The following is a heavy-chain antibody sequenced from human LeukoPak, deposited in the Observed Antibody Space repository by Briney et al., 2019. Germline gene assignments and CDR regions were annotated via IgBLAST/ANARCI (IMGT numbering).Heavy chain of an antibody. CDR3: ASLFGGVTTFDY. Sequence: GGSLRLSCAASCFTFGNFWMSWVRQAPGRGLQWVASMKGDGSHIYYVDSVKGRFTNSRDNARNSLYLQMNSLTAEDTAVYYCASLFGGVTTFDYWGQGALVTVSS. CDR1: CFTFGNFW. J-gene: IGHJ4*02. V-gene: IGHV3-7*01. D-gene: IGHD2-8*02. CDR2: MKGDGSHI.